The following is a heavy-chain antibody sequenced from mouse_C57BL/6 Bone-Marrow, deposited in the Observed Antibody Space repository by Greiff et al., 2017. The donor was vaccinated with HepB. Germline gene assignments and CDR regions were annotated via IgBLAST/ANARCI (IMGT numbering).Heavy chain of an antibody. Sequence: VKLMESGPGLVAPSQSLSITCTVSGFSLTSYGVHWVRQPPGKGLEWLGVIWSDGSTTYNAALKSRLSISKDNSKSQVFLKMNSLQTDDTAMYYCARQRDNVLYAMDYWGQGTSVTVSS. CDR3: ARQRDNVLYAMDY. CDR1: GFSLTSYG. J-gene: IGHJ4*01. D-gene: IGHD1-3*01. V-gene: IGHV2-6-1*01. CDR2: IWSDGST.